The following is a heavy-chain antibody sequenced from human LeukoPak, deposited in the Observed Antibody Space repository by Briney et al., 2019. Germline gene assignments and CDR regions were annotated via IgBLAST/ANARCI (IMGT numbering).Heavy chain of an antibody. V-gene: IGHV3-7*05. CDR2: IKKDGSEK. D-gene: IGHD2-15*01. Sequence: GGSLRLSCAASGFIFSRYWMSWVRQAPGKGLEWVANIKKDGSEKYYVDSVEGRLTISRDNAKNSLYLQMNSLRAEDTAVYYCAREHSGGGRDDAFDIWGQGTMVTVSS. CDR1: GFIFSRYW. J-gene: IGHJ3*02. CDR3: AREHSGGGRDDAFDI.